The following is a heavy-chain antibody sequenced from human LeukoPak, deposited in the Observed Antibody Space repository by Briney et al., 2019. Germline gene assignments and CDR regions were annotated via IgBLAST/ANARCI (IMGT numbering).Heavy chain of an antibody. V-gene: IGHV4-61*02. Sequence: PSETLSLTCTVSSGSISSGRYYWSWIRQPAGKELEWIGRIYTSGSINYNSSLKSRVTISLDTSKNQFSLKLSSVTAADTAVYYCARELNLVRAVSYNWFDPWGQGTLVTVSS. CDR3: ARELNLVRAVSYNWFDP. D-gene: IGHD3-10*01. J-gene: IGHJ5*02. CDR2: IYTSGSI. CDR1: SGSISSGRYY.